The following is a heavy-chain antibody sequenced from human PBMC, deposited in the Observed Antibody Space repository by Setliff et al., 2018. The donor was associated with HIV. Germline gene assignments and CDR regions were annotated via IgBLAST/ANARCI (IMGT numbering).Heavy chain of an antibody. CDR1: GFTFGDYA. D-gene: IGHD3-3*01. J-gene: IGHJ4*02. V-gene: IGHV3-49*04. CDR2: IRSKAYGGNT. CDR3: ARSIVPVASGYYYFEY. Sequence: GGSLRLSCTASGFTFGDYAMSWVRQAPGKGLEWVGFIRSKAYGGNTYYDPSLKSRVTISVDTSKNQFSLRLSSVAAGDTAVYYCARSIVPVASGYYYFEYWGQGTLVTVSS.